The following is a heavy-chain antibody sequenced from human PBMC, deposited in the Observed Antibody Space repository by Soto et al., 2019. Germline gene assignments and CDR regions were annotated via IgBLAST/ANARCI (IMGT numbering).Heavy chain of an antibody. D-gene: IGHD3-3*01. CDR1: GGSFSGYY. CDR2: INHSGST. V-gene: IGHV4-34*01. J-gene: IGHJ5*02. Sequence: SETLSLTCAVYGGSFSGYYWSWIRRPPGKGLEWIGEINHSGSTNYNPSLKSRVTISVDTSKNQFSLKLSSVTAADTAVYYCARGHTRFLEWLTTGNWFDPWGQGTLVTVSS. CDR3: ARGHTRFLEWLTTGNWFDP.